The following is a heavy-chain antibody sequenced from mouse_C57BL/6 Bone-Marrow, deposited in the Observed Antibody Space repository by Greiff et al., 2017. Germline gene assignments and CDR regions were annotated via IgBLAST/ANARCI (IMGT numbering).Heavy chain of an antibody. V-gene: IGHV5-6*02. CDR3: ARRYYYGSGRYFDV. CDR1: GFTFSSYG. D-gene: IGHD1-1*01. J-gene: IGHJ1*03. Sequence: EVKVIESGGDLVKPGGSLKLSCAASGFTFSSYGMSWVRQTPDKRLEWVATISSGGSYPYYPDSVKGRFTISRDNAKNTLYLQMSSLKSEDTAMYYCARRYYYGSGRYFDVWGTGTTVTVSS. CDR2: ISSGGSYP.